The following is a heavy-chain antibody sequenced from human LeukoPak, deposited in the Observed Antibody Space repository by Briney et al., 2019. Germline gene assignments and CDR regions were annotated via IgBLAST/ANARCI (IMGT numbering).Heavy chain of an antibody. CDR1: GGSISSGGHY. Sequence: SETLSLTCTVSGGSISSGGHYWSWIRQHPGEGLEWIGYINYSGSTYYNPSLKSRLTISVDTSKNQFSLKLTSVTAADTAVYYCARAPPFPNINFDDWGQGTLVTVSS. CDR3: ARAPPFPNINFDD. CDR2: INYSGST. J-gene: IGHJ4*02. D-gene: IGHD2/OR15-2a*01. V-gene: IGHV4-31*03.